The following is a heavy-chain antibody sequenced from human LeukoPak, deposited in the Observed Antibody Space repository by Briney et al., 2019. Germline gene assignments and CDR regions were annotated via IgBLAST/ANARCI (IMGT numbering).Heavy chain of an antibody. V-gene: IGHV3-15*01. CDR1: GFSFTNTW. D-gene: IGHD3-10*01. CDR3: ATEGGSGSYYGDDAFDM. J-gene: IGHJ3*02. CDR2: VKSKADDGTT. Sequence: PGGSLRLSCEASGFSFTNTWMSWVRQAPGKGLEWVGRVKSKADDGTTDYAAPVQGRFTISRDDSKNTLSLQMNSLKTEDTAVYYCATEGGSGSYYGDDAFDMWGQGTMVTVSS.